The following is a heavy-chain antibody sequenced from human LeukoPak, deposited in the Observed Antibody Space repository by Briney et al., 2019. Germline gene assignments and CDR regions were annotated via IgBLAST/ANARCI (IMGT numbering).Heavy chain of an antibody. J-gene: IGHJ3*02. V-gene: IGHV4-31*03. CDR2: IYYSGST. CDR3: ARETWQLVQMRAFDI. D-gene: IGHD6-13*01. Sequence: PSETLSLTCTVSGGSISSGGYYWSWIRQHPGKGLEWIGYIYYSGSTYYNPSLKSRVTISVDTSKNQFSLKLSSVTAADTAVYYCARETWQLVQMRAFDIWGQGTMVTVSS. CDR1: GGSISSGGYY.